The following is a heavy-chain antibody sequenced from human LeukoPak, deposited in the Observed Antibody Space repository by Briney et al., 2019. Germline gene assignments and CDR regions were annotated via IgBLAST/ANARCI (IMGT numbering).Heavy chain of an antibody. CDR2: INPNSGGT. CDR3: ARHGSQGDY. V-gene: IGHV1-2*02. Sequence: ASVKVSCKASGYTFTGYYMHWVRQAPGQGLEWMGWINPNSGGTSYAQKFQGRVTMTRDTSTSTVYMELSSLRSEDTAVYYCARHGSQGDYWGQGTLVTVSS. CDR1: GYTFTGYY. D-gene: IGHD3-10*01. J-gene: IGHJ4*02.